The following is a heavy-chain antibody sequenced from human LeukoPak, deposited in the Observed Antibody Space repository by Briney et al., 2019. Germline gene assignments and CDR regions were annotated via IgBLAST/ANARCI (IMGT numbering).Heavy chain of an antibody. Sequence: GGSLRLSCAASGFTFSSYGMHWVRQAPGKGLEWVAVISYDGSNKYYADSVKGRFTISRDNSKNTLYLQINSLRPEDTAVYYCARDVANSANDWGQGTLVTVSS. V-gene: IGHV3-30*03. CDR2: ISYDGSNK. J-gene: IGHJ4*02. D-gene: IGHD5-12*01. CDR1: GFTFSSYG. CDR3: ARDVANSAND.